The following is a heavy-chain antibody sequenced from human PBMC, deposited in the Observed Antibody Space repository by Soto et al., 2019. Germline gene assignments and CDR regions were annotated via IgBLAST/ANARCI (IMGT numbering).Heavy chain of an antibody. CDR3: ARLDGNSYDSSGYYYYYYGMDV. J-gene: IGHJ6*02. V-gene: IGHV3-11*01. Sequence: QVQLVESGGGLVKPGGSLRLSCAASGFTFSDYYMSWIRQAPGKGLEWVSYISSSGSTIYYADSVKGRFTISRDNAKNSLYLQMTSLRVEDTAVYYCARLDGNSYDSSGYYYYYYGMDVWGQGTTVTVSS. CDR2: ISSSGSTI. D-gene: IGHD3-22*01. CDR1: GFTFSDYY.